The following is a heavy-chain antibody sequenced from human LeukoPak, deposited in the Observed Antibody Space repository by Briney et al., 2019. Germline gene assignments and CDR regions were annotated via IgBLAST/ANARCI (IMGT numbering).Heavy chain of an antibody. Sequence: SGGSLRLSCAASGFSFSSNAMHWVRQAPGKGLEWVADISYDGRKENHADSVKGRFTISRDNSKNTLYLQMNSLRPEDTAVYYCVTDITMVRGGSWGQGTLVTVSS. J-gene: IGHJ5*02. CDR3: VTDITMVRGGS. D-gene: IGHD3-10*01. CDR2: ISYDGRKE. V-gene: IGHV3-30*04. CDR1: GFSFSSNA.